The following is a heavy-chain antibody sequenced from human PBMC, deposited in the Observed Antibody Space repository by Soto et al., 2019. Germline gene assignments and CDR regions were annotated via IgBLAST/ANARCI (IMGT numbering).Heavy chain of an antibody. J-gene: IGHJ6*02. Sequence: SETLSLTCTVSGGSISSGGYYWSWIRQHPGKGLEWIGYIYYSGSTYYNSSLKSRVTISVDTSKNQFSLKLSSVTAADTAVYYCARDHSSSNYYYGMDVWGQGTTVTVS. V-gene: IGHV4-31*03. CDR1: GGSISSGGYY. CDR2: IYYSGST. CDR3: ARDHSSSNYYYGMDV. D-gene: IGHD6-13*01.